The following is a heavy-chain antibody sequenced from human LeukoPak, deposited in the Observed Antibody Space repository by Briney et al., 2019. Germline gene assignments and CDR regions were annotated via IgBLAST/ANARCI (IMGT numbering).Heavy chain of an antibody. V-gene: IGHV3-23*01. Sequence: GGSLRLSCAASGFTFSSYAMSWVRQAPGKGLEWVSAISGSGGSTDYADSVKGRFTISRDNSKNTLYLQMNSLRAEDTAVYYCAKDARPMIVVVITPPFDYWGQGTLVTVSS. CDR3: AKDARPMIVVVITPPFDY. CDR2: ISGSGGST. CDR1: GFTFSSYA. D-gene: IGHD3-22*01. J-gene: IGHJ4*02.